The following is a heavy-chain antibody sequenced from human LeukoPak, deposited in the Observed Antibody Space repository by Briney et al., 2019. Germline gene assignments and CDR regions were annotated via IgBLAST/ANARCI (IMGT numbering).Heavy chain of an antibody. CDR2: ISAYNGNT. CDR3: AREGMDFWSGYYTRYYYYMDV. Sequence: ASVKVSCKASGYTFTSYGISWVRQAPGQGLEWMGWISAYNGNTNYAQKLQGRVTMTTDTSTSTAYMELRSLRSDDTAVYYCAREGMDFWSGYYTRYYYYMDVWGKGTTVTVSS. CDR1: GYTFTSYG. V-gene: IGHV1-18*01. D-gene: IGHD3-3*01. J-gene: IGHJ6*03.